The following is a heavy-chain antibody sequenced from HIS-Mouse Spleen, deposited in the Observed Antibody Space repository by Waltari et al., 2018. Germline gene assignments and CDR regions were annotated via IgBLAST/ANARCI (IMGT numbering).Heavy chain of an antibody. CDR3: AKDGIAVAGSDAFDI. CDR2: ISWNSGSI. D-gene: IGHD6-19*01. V-gene: IGHV3-9*01. Sequence: EVQLVESGGGLVQPGRSLRLSCAASGFTFDDYAMPWVRHAPGKGLEWVSCISWNSGSIGYADSVKGRFTISRDNAKNSLYLQMNSLRAEDTALYYCAKDGIAVAGSDAFDIWGQGTMVTVSS. J-gene: IGHJ3*02. CDR1: GFTFDDYA.